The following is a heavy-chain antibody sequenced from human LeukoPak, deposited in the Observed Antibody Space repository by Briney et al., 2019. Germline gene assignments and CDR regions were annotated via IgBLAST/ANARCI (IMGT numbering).Heavy chain of an antibody. Sequence: SETLSLTCAVYGGSFSGYYWSWIRQPPGKGLEWIGEINHSGSTNYNPSLKSRVTISVDTSKNQFSLKLSSVTAADTAVYYCANAERGYWGQGTLVTVSS. V-gene: IGHV4-34*01. CDR1: GGSFSGYY. CDR2: INHSGST. CDR3: ANAERGY. J-gene: IGHJ4*02.